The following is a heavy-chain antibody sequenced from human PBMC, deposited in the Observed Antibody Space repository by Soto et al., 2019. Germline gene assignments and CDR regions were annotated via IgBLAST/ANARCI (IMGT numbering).Heavy chain of an antibody. Sequence: QVQLVQSGAEVKKPGSSVKVSCKASGGTFSSYAISWVRQAPGQGLEWMGGIIPIFGTANYAQKFQDRVTITADESTSTAYMELSSLRSEDTAVYYCARGEVGYCSSTSCYYGMDVWGQGTTVTVSS. CDR1: GGTFSSYA. D-gene: IGHD2-2*01. V-gene: IGHV1-69*01. CDR2: IIPIFGTA. CDR3: ARGEVGYCSSTSCYYGMDV. J-gene: IGHJ6*02.